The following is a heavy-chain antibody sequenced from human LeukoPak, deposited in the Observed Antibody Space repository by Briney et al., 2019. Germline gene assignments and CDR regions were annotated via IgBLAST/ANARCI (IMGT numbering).Heavy chain of an antibody. V-gene: IGHV4-34*01. D-gene: IGHD3-10*01. CDR2: INHSGST. J-gene: IGHJ3*02. CDR1: GGSFSGYY. CDR3: ARDGSGSYPLAFDI. Sequence: KPSETLSLTCAVYGGSFSGYYWSWIRQPPGKGLEWIGEINHSGSTNYNPSLKSRVTISVDPSKNQFSLKLSSVTAADTAVYYCARDGSGSYPLAFDIWGQGTMVTVSS.